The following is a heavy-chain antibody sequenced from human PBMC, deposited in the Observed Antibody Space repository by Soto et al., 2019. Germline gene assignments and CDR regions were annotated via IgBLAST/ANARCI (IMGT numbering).Heavy chain of an antibody. Sequence: SETLSLTCTVSGGSISSSSYYWGWIRQPPGKGLEWIGSIYYSGSTYYNPSLKSRVTISVDTSKNQFSLKLSSVTAADTAVYYCARLGVRPRPHNYYYNCIDLWGQGTPVTVSS. CDR2: IYYSGST. J-gene: IGHJ6*02. D-gene: IGHD2-15*01. CDR1: GGSISSSSYY. V-gene: IGHV4-39*01. CDR3: ARLGVRPRPHNYYYNCIDL.